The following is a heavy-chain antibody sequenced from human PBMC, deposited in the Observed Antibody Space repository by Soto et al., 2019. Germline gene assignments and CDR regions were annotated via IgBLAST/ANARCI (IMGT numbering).Heavy chain of an antibody. CDR2: IYHSGST. Sequence: SETLSLTCAVSGCSISSGGYSWSWIRQPPGKGLEWIGYIYHSGSTYYNPSLKSRVIISVDMSKNQFSLKLSSVTAADTAVYYCARSSIAPRLFMYPFDYWGLGTLVTVSS. V-gene: IGHV4-30-2*01. CDR3: ARSSIAPRLFMYPFDY. CDR1: GCSISSGGYS. J-gene: IGHJ4*02. D-gene: IGHD6-6*01.